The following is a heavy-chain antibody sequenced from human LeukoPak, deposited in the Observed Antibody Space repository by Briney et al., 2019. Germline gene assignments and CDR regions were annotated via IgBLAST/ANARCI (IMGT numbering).Heavy chain of an antibody. V-gene: IGHV4-38-2*01. Sequence: PSETLSLTCAVSDYSIRSGYYWGWFRQPPGKGLEWIATTYHTGSTYYNPSLKSRVTISVDKSKNHFSLKVTSVTAAGTAVYYCARRSYDRFTFDSWGQGTLVTVSS. J-gene: IGHJ4*02. CDR2: TYHTGST. D-gene: IGHD1-26*01. CDR3: ARRSYDRFTFDS. CDR1: DYSIRSGYY.